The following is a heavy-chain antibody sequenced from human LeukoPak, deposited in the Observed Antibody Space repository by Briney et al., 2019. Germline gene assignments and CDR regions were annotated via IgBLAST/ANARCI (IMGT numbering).Heavy chain of an antibody. Sequence: GRSLRLSCAASGFTFSSYAMHWVRQAPGKGLEWVAVISYDGSNKYYADSVKGRFTISRDNSKNTLYLQMNSLRAEDTAVYCCARDQGYYDSSGPGGWGQGTLVTVSS. D-gene: IGHD3-22*01. CDR3: ARDQGYYDSSGPGG. CDR1: GFTFSSYA. V-gene: IGHV3-30-3*01. J-gene: IGHJ4*02. CDR2: ISYDGSNK.